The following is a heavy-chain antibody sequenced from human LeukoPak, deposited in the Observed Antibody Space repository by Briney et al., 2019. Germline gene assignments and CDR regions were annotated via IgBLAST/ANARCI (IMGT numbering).Heavy chain of an antibody. CDR1: GFTVSTNY. Sequence: GGSLRLSCAASGFTVSTNYMSWLRQAPGKGLEWVSVIYSGGNTYYADSVKGRFIISRDKSKNTLYLQMNSLRAEDTAVYYCARDISDARYYYYYMDVWGKGTTVTVSS. J-gene: IGHJ6*03. CDR2: IYSGGNT. D-gene: IGHD2-21*02. V-gene: IGHV3-53*01. CDR3: ARDISDARYYYYYMDV.